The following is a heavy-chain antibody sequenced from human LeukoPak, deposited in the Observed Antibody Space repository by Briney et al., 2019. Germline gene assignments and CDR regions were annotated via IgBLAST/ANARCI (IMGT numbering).Heavy chain of an antibody. Sequence: GGSLRLSCAASGFTFSSYAMSWVRQAPGKGLEWVSAISGSGGSAYYADSVKGRFTISRDNSKNTLYLQMNSLRAEDTAVYYCAKFWSGYFGPLFDYWGQGTLVTVSS. V-gene: IGHV3-23*01. J-gene: IGHJ4*02. D-gene: IGHD3-3*01. CDR1: GFTFSSYA. CDR3: AKFWSGYFGPLFDY. CDR2: ISGSGGSA.